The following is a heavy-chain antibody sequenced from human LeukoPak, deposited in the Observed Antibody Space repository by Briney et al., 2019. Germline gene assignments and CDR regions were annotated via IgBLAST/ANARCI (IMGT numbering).Heavy chain of an antibody. CDR2: IYPGDSDT. Sequence: AESLKITCEGSGYTFSTFWIGWVRQMPGKGLEWMGIIYPGDSDTRYTPSFQGQVTISTDKSINTAFLQWVSLRASDTAIYYCARASSSGFLPSYFDSWGQGTLVTVSS. J-gene: IGHJ4*02. CDR1: GYTFSTFW. D-gene: IGHD3-22*01. CDR3: ARASSSGFLPSYFDS. V-gene: IGHV5-51*01.